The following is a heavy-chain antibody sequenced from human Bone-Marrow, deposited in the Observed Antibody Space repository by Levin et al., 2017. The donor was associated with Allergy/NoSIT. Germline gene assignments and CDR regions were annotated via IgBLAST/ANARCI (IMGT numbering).Heavy chain of an antibody. V-gene: IGHV4-30-4*01. CDR2: SVYSGGS. D-gene: IGHD4-17*01. Sequence: SQTLSLTCTVSGGSISSGVYFWNWIRQPPGKGLEWIGYSVYSGGSYYNPSLKSRVTMSIDNSKNQFSLKLTSVTAADTAIYYCARGADYGDPAVSGWLDPWGQGTLVTVSS. CDR1: GGSISSGVYF. CDR3: ARGADYGDPAVSGWLDP. J-gene: IGHJ5*02.